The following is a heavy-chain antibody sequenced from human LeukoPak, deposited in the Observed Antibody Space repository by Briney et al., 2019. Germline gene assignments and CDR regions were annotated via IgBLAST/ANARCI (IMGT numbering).Heavy chain of an antibody. Sequence: QPGGSLRLSCAASGFTFNNYEMYWVRQAPGKGLEWVSYISSSGSTIYYADSVKGRFTISRDNAKNSLYLQMNSLRAEDTAVYYCALNYYDSSGYFEYFQHWGQGTLVTVSS. CDR3: ALNYYDSSGYFEYFQH. J-gene: IGHJ1*01. V-gene: IGHV3-48*03. D-gene: IGHD3-22*01. CDR1: GFTFNNYE. CDR2: ISSSGSTI.